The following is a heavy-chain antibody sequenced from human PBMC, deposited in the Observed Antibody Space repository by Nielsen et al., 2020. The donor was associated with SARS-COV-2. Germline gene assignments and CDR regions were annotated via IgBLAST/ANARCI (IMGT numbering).Heavy chain of an antibody. CDR2: IDPSDSYT. Sequence: VRQMPGKGLEWMGRIDPSDSYTNYSPSFQGHVTISADKSISTAYLQWSSLKASDTAMYYCARLSVNPGIVVVPAETGDYYYGMDVWGQGTMVTVSS. V-gene: IGHV5-10-1*01. J-gene: IGHJ6*02. D-gene: IGHD2-2*01. CDR3: ARLSVNPGIVVVPAETGDYYYGMDV.